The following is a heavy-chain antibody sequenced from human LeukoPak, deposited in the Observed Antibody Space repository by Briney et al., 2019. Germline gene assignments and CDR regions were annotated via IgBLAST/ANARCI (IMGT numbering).Heavy chain of an antibody. V-gene: IGHV4-4*07. Sequence: SETLSLTCTVSGGSISSYYWTWIRQPAGKGLEWIGRTHTSGSTNYNPSLKSRVVLSIDTSRNEFSLKLSSVTAADTAVYYCARVYDYVWGSYRFSGSKYYFDYWGQGTLVTVSS. CDR2: THTSGST. D-gene: IGHD3-16*02. CDR3: ARVYDYVWGSYRFSGSKYYFDY. J-gene: IGHJ4*02. CDR1: GGSISSYY.